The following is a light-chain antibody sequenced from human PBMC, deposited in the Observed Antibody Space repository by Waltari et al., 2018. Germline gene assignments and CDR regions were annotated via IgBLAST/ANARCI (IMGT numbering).Light chain of an antibody. CDR2: AAS. CDR1: HSITTS. J-gene: IGKJ4*01. CDR3: QQPNTVPLT. Sequence: IQMTQSPSSLSASVRDRVTITFRASHSITTSLNWYQQKPGKAPHLLIYAASSLQSWVPPRFSGSGSGTEFTLPISSLRPEDFATYYCQQPNTVPLTFGRGTNVEIK. V-gene: IGKV1-39*01.